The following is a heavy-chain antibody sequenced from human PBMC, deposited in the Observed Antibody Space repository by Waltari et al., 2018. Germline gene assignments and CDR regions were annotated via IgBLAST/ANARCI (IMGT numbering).Heavy chain of an antibody. CDR2: INIDGGYI. Sequence: EGQLVESGGGLVQPGGSLRLSCAASGFTFGDYWMHWVRQPPGKGLEWVSRINIDGGYISYTDSVKGRFTISRDNAKNTLFLQLNSLRAKDTAVYYCARKGGRGYPYGPFYYDHWGQGTLVTVSP. CDR3: ARKGGRGYPYGPFYYDH. J-gene: IGHJ4*02. V-gene: IGHV3-74*01. CDR1: GFTFGDYW. D-gene: IGHD5-18*01.